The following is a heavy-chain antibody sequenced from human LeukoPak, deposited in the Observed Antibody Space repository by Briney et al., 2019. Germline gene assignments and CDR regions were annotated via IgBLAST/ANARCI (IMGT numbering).Heavy chain of an antibody. CDR1: GFTFSSYA. J-gene: IGHJ4*02. V-gene: IGHV3-30*04. Sequence: GGSLRLSCAASGFTFSSYAMHWVRQAPGKGLEWVAVISYDGSNKYYADSVKGRFTISRDNSKNTLYLQMNSLRAEDTAVYYCAKDGYSSFPYYFDYWGQGTLVTVSS. CDR2: ISYDGSNK. CDR3: AKDGYSSFPYYFDY. D-gene: IGHD6-19*01.